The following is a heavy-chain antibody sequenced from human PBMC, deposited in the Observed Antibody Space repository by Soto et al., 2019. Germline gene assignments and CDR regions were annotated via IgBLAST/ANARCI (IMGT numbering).Heavy chain of an antibody. CDR3: ARTLAVAGTAPVVY. Sequence: SETLSLTCAVSGGSISSSNWWSWVRQPPGKGLEWIGEIYHSGSTNYNPALKSRVTISVDKSKNQFSLKLSSVTAADTAVYYCARTLAVAGTAPVVYWGQGTLVTVSS. D-gene: IGHD6-19*01. CDR2: IYHSGST. CDR1: GGSISSSNW. J-gene: IGHJ4*02. V-gene: IGHV4-4*02.